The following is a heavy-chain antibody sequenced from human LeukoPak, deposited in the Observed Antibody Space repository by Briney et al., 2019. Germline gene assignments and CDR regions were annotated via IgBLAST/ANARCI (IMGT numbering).Heavy chain of an antibody. J-gene: IGHJ4*02. Sequence: PGGSLRLSCAASGFTFSSYGMRWVRQAPGKGLEWVAVIWYDGSNKYYADSVKGRFTISRDNSKNTLYLQMNSLRAEDTAVYYCARGGGGVHYYDSSGYYYPFDYWGQGTLVTVS. CDR3: ARGGGGVHYYDSSGYYYPFDY. CDR1: GFTFSSYG. V-gene: IGHV3-33*01. D-gene: IGHD3-22*01. CDR2: IWYDGSNK.